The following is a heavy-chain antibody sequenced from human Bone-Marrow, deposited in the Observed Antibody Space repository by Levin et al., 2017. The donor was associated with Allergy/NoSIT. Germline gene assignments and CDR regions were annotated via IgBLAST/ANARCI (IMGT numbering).Heavy chain of an antibody. CDR1: GFTFSDYY. Sequence: RAGGSLRLSCAASGFTFSDYYMTWVRQAPGRGLEWVSYIRTSTSSSSDYTNYADSVKGRFTISRDNAKNSLYLQMNSLRAEDTAVYYCARARYSSSWYYFDYWGQGALVTVSS. CDR2: IRTSTSSSSDYT. J-gene: IGHJ4*02. CDR3: ARARYSSSWYYFDY. V-gene: IGHV3-11*05. D-gene: IGHD6-13*01.